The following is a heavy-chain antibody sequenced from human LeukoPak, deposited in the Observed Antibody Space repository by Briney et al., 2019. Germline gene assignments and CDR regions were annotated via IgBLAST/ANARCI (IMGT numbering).Heavy chain of an antibody. D-gene: IGHD3-22*01. CDR2: IYHSGNT. CDR3: ASGGSGYFNY. V-gene: IGHV4-30-4*08. Sequence: SQTLSLTCTVSGDSITSDHYWTWIRQPPGKGLEWISYIYHSGNTYYNPSLRSRVTMSVATSKNQFSLELKSVTAADTAVYYCASGGSGYFNYWGQGTLVTVSS. CDR1: GDSITSDHY. J-gene: IGHJ4*02.